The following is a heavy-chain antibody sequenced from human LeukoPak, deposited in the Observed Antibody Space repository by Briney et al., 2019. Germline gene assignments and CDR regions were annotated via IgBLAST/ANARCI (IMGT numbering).Heavy chain of an antibody. CDR3: ARGEYCSSISCYAWWLGY. CDR1: GFTFSSYS. D-gene: IGHD2-2*01. V-gene: IGHV3-21*01. Sequence: GGSLRLSCAASGFTFSSYSMDWVRQAPGKGLEWVSSISSSSSYIYYADSVKGRFTISRDNAKNSLYLQMNSLRAEDTAVYYCARGEYCSSISCYAWWLGYWGQGTLVTVSS. J-gene: IGHJ4*02. CDR2: ISSSSSYI.